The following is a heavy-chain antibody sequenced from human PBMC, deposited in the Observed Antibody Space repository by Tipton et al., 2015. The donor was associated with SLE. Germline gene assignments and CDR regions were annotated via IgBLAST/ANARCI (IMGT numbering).Heavy chain of an antibody. CDR2: IHDSGLT. D-gene: IGHD1-26*01. Sequence: GLVKPSETLSLTCSVSGGSISNYYWSWIRQHPGKGLEWIGYIHDSGLTYYNPSLKSRVTISVDTSKNQFSLKLSSVTVADTAMYYCARRWGGSYCQGVFDYWGQGTLVTVSS. V-gene: IGHV4-59*06. CDR3: ARRWGGSYCQGVFDY. CDR1: GGSISNYY. J-gene: IGHJ4*02.